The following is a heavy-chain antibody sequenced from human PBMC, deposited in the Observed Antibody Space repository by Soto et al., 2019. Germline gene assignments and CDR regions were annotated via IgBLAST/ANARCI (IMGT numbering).Heavy chain of an antibody. CDR2: INSDGSST. CDR3: ARELIVAERVIDAFDI. D-gene: IGHD1-1*01. Sequence: EVQLVESGGGLVQPGGSLRLSCAASGFTFSSYWMHWVRQATGKGLVRVSRINSDGSSTSYADSVKGRFTISRDNAKNTLYLQMNSLRAEDTAVYYCARELIVAERVIDAFDIWGQGTMVTVSS. V-gene: IGHV3-74*01. CDR1: GFTFSSYW. J-gene: IGHJ3*02.